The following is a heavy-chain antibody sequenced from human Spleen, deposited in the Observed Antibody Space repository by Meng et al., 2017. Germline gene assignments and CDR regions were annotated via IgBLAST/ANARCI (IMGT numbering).Heavy chain of an antibody. CDR3: AKGRRRDGYNLGFDY. Sequence: GESLKISCAASGFTVSDNYMNWVRQAPGKGLEWVSAISGSGGSTYYADSVKGRFTISRDNSKYTLYLQMNSLRAEDTAVYYCAKGRRRDGYNLGFDYWGQGALVTVSS. CDR2: ISGSGGST. J-gene: IGHJ4*02. CDR1: GFTVSDNY. V-gene: IGHV3-23*01. D-gene: IGHD5-24*01.